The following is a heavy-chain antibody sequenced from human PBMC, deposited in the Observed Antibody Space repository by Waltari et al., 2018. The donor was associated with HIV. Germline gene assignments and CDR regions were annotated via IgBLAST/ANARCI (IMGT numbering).Heavy chain of an antibody. CDR1: GGSISSSSYY. Sequence: QLQLQESGPGLVKPSETLSLTCTVSGGSISSSSYYWGWIRQPPGKGLEWIGSIYYSGSTYYNPSLKSRVTISVDTSKNQFSLKLSSVTAADTAVYYCARTTVVTPRYFQHWGQGTLVTVSS. CDR3: ARTTVVTPRYFQH. D-gene: IGHD4-17*01. V-gene: IGHV4-39*01. J-gene: IGHJ1*01. CDR2: IYYSGST.